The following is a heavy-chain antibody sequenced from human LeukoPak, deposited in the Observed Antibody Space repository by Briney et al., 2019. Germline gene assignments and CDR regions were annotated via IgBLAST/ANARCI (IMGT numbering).Heavy chain of an antibody. CDR3: AREGCSSTSCYPAPNWFDP. V-gene: IGHV1-2*02. D-gene: IGHD2-2*01. J-gene: IGHJ5*02. CDR2: INPNSGGT. CDR1: GYTFTGYY. Sequence: ASVKVSCKASGYTFTGYYMHWVRQAPAQGLEWMGWINPNSGGTNYAQKFQGRVTMTRDTSISTAYMELSRLRSDDTAVYYCAREGCSSTSCYPAPNWFDPWGQGTLVTVSS.